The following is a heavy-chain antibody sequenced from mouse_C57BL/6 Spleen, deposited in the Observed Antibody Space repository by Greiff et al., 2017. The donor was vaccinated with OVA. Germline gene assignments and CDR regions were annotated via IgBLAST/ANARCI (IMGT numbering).Heavy chain of an antibody. D-gene: IGHD1-1*01. J-gene: IGHJ2*01. CDR1: GYSITSGYY. CDR3: ARAITTVVAFDY. Sequence: EVQLQQSGPGLVKPSQSLSLTCSVTGYSITSGYYWNWIRQFPGNKLEWMGYISYDGSNNYNPSLKNRISITRDTSKNQFFLKLNSVTTEDTATDYCARAITTVVAFDYWGQGTTLTVSS. CDR2: ISYDGSN. V-gene: IGHV3-6*01.